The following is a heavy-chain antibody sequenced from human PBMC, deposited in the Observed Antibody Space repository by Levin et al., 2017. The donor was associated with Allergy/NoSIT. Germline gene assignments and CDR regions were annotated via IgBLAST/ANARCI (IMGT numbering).Heavy chain of an antibody. J-gene: IGHJ4*02. Sequence: LSLTCAASGFTFSSSAMSWVRQAPGKGLEWVSAISGSGGGTYYADSVKGRFTISRDNSKNTLYLQMNSLRAEDTAVYYCAKDGPYSYGFGGYYFDYWGQGTLVTVSS. CDR3: AKDGPYSYGFGGYYFDY. CDR1: GFTFSSSA. D-gene: IGHD5-18*01. CDR2: ISGSGGGT. V-gene: IGHV3-23*01.